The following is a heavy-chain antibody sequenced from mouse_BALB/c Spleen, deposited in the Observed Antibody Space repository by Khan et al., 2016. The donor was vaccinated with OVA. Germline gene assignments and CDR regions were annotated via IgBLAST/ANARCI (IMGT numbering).Heavy chain of an antibody. D-gene: IGHD1-2*01. CDR3: ARAARIKY. CDR1: GYSITSGYV. Sequence: VQLKQSGPGLVKPSQSLSLTCTVTGYSITSGYVWNWIRQFPGNKLEWMGYISYSGSTNYNPSLKIRISITRDTSKNQFFLQLNSVTTEDTATYYCARAARIKYWGQGTTLTVSS. V-gene: IGHV3-2*02. CDR2: ISYSGST. J-gene: IGHJ2*01.